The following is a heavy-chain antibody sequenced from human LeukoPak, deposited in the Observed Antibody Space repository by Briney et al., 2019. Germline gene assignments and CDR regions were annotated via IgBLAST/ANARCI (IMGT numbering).Heavy chain of an antibody. CDR3: ARRATYYYGSSNWFDP. Sequence: GASVKVSCKASGYTCTSYGISSVRQAPGQGLERLGWISAYNGNTNYAQKLQGRVTMTTDTSTSTAYMELRSLRSDDTAVYYCARRATYYYGSSNWFDPWGQGTLVTVSS. J-gene: IGHJ5*02. CDR2: ISAYNGNT. V-gene: IGHV1-18*01. CDR1: GYTCTSYG. D-gene: IGHD3-10*01.